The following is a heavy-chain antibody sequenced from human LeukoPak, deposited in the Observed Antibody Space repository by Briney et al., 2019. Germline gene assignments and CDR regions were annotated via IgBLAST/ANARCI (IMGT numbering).Heavy chain of an antibody. CDR1: GGTFSSYA. Sequence: ASVKVSCKASGGTFSSYAISWVRQAPGQGLEWMGWISAYNGNTNYAQKLQGRVTMTTDTSTSTAYMELRSLRSDDTAVYYCARFEDGDPYWYFDLWGRGTLVTVSS. CDR3: ARFEDGDPYWYFDL. V-gene: IGHV1-18*01. CDR2: ISAYNGNT. J-gene: IGHJ2*01. D-gene: IGHD4-17*01.